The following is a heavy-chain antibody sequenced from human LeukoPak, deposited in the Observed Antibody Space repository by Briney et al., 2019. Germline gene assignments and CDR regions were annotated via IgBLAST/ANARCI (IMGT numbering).Heavy chain of an antibody. Sequence: GGSLRLSCAASGFPFSSYAMSWVRQAPGKGVEWVSTISNSDDSTYYADSVKGRFTISRDNSENTLFLRMNSLRAEDTAVYYCAKATGYLLWGQGTLVIVSS. D-gene: IGHD1-14*01. V-gene: IGHV3-23*01. CDR2: ISNSDDST. J-gene: IGHJ4*02. CDR1: GFPFSSYA. CDR3: AKATGYLL.